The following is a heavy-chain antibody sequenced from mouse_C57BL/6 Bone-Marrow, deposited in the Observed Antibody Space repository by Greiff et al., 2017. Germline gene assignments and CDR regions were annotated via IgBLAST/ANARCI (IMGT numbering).Heavy chain of an antibody. V-gene: IGHV5-9*01. CDR2: ISGGGGNL. Sequence: EVKLMESGGGLVKPGGSLKLSCAASGFTFSSYTMSWVRQTPEKRLEWVATISGGGGNLYYPDSVKGRLTISRDNAKNPLYLKMSSLRAEDTALYYCARRLRHDYWGQGTTLTVSS. J-gene: IGHJ2*01. CDR1: GFTFSSYT. D-gene: IGHD1-2*01. CDR3: ARRLRHDY.